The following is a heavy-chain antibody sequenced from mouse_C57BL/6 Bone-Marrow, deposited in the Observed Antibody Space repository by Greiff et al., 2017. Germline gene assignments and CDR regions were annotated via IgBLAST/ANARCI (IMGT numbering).Heavy chain of an antibody. D-gene: IGHD2-4*01. J-gene: IGHJ4*01. CDR3: ARAYDYDDYTMDY. V-gene: IGHV1-64*01. CDR1: GYTFTNYW. CDR2: MHPNGGSP. Sequence: QVQLQQPGAELVKPGASVKLSCTASGYTFTNYWMPWVKQRPGKGLEWIGMMHPNGGSPDYNEQFKSGAILCVDKSSRKAYMELSSLTSEDSAMYYCARAYDYDDYTMDYGGQGTSVTGSS.